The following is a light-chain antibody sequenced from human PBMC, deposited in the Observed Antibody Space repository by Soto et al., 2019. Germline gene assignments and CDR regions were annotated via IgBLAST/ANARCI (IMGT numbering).Light chain of an antibody. CDR2: GAS. Sequence: DIQMTQSPSTLSASVGDRFTITFRASQSVGTWVAWYQQKPGKAPKLLIYGASNLESGVPSRFSGSGSGTEFTLTITTLQPDDFATYFCQLYNRNTWSFGPGTKVDI. CDR1: QSVGTW. V-gene: IGKV1-5*01. J-gene: IGKJ1*01. CDR3: QLYNRNTWS.